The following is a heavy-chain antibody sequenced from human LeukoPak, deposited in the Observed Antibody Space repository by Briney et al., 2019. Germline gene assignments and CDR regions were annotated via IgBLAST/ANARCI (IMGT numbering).Heavy chain of an antibody. CDR3: ARHAGRAWFGELSY. CDR1: GGSISSYY. Sequence: SETLSLTCTVSGGSISSYYWSWIRQPPGKGLEWIGYIYYSGSTNYNPSLKSRVTISVDTSKNQFSLKLSSVTAADTAAYYCARHAGRAWFGELSYWGQGTLVTVSS. V-gene: IGHV4-59*08. CDR2: IYYSGST. D-gene: IGHD3-10*01. J-gene: IGHJ4*02.